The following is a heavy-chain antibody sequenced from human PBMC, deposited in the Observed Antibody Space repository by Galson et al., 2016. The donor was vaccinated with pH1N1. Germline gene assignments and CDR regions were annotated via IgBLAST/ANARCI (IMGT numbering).Heavy chain of an antibody. CDR2: LSYDATKE. Sequence: SLRLSCAASGLVFRAYSMHWVRQAPGKGLEWVAVLSYDATKEYYGDSVKGRFTMSRDISNNTRYLQMSRLRPKDTAAYYCAGGPKSSSGWNFYYYGMGVWGQGTTVTASS. CDR3: AGGPKSSSGWNFYYYGMGV. V-gene: IGHV3-30-3*01. D-gene: IGHD6-19*01. CDR1: GLVFRAYS. J-gene: IGHJ6*01.